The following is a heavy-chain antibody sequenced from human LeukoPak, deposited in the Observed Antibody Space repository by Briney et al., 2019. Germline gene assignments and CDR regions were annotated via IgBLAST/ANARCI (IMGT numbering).Heavy chain of an antibody. D-gene: IGHD3-22*01. CDR2: ISGRGGST. CDR3: AKDSRGYQLGYGFDM. J-gene: IGHJ3*02. CDR1: GFTFTNFA. V-gene: IGHV3-23*01. Sequence: GGSLRLSCVHSGFTFTNFAMTWVRQAPGEGLEWVSAISGRGGSTSYADSVTGRFTISRDNCKNTLYLQMNSLRAEDTALYYSAKDSRGYQLGYGFDMWGQGTMVTVSS.